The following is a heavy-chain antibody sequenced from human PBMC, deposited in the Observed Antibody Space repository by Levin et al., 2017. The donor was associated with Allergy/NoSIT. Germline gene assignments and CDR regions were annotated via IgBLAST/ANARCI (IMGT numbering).Heavy chain of an antibody. V-gene: IGHV4-61*01. CDR2: IYYNGKT. Sequence: PSETLSLTCTVAGGAVNNFNYYWNWIRQTPGKGLEWIGYIYYNGKTNYNPSLKSRVTISVDMSKNQFSLMLSSVTAADTAVYYCVRLNYENGGSLRGFDYWGQGALVTVSS. CDR3: VRLNYENGGSLRGFDY. J-gene: IGHJ4*02. CDR1: GGAVNNFNYY. D-gene: IGHD2-8*01.